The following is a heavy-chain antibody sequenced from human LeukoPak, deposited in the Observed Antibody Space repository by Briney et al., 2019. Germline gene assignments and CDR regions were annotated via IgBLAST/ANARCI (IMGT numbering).Heavy chain of an antibody. CDR3: ARGPATRVYYFDC. D-gene: IGHD1-26*01. V-gene: IGHV3-21*01. CDR1: GFTFSSYS. Sequence: GGSLRLSCVASGFTFSSYSMNWVRQAPGKGLEWVSSISSSSSYIYYADSVKGRFTISRDNAKNSLYLQMNNLRAEDTAVYYCARGPATRVYYFDCWGQGTLVTVSS. CDR2: ISSSSSYI. J-gene: IGHJ4*02.